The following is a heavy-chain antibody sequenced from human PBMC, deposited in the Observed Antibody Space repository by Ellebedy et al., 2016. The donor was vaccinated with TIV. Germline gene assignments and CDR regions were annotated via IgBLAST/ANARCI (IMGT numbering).Heavy chain of an antibody. Sequence: GESLKISCAASGFTFSSYWMYWVRQAPGKGLEWVSRIKGDGSSVTYADSVKGRFTISRDNAKSSLYLQMNSLRAEDMALYYCVKDINAGGADVWGQGTMVTVSS. J-gene: IGHJ6*02. CDR1: GFTFSSYW. CDR2: IKGDGSSV. D-gene: IGHD1-14*01. CDR3: VKDINAGGADV. V-gene: IGHV3-74*01.